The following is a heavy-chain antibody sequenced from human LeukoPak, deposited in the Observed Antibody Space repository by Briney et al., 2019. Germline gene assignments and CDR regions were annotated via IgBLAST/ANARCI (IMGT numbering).Heavy chain of an antibody. V-gene: IGHV3-49*03. Sequence: GGSLRLSCTASGFTFGDYAMSWFRQAPGKGLEWVGFIRSKAYGRTTEYAASVKCRFTISRDDSKSFAYLHINSLKAEDTAVYYCGYCSSTSWPLYYFDYWGQGTLVTVSS. CDR2: IRSKAYGRTT. CDR1: GFTFGDYA. CDR3: GYCSSTSWPLYYFDY. D-gene: IGHD2-2*01. J-gene: IGHJ4*02.